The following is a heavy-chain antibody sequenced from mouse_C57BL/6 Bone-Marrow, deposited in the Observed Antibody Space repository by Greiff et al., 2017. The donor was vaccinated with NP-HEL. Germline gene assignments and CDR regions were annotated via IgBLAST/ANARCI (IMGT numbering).Heavy chain of an antibody. Sequence: QVPLQQPGAELVQPWASVKLSCTASGYTFTSYWMHWVKQRPGQGLEWIGMIHPNSGSTNYNEKFKSKATLTVDKSSSTAYMQLSSRTSEDSAVYYCARQELRQGFAYWGQGTLVTVSA. J-gene: IGHJ3*01. V-gene: IGHV1-64*01. CDR1: GYTFTSYW. CDR2: IHPNSGST. CDR3: ARQELRQGFAY. D-gene: IGHD2-4*01.